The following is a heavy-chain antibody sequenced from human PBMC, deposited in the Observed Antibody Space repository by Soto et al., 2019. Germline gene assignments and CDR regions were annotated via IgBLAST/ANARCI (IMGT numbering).Heavy chain of an antibody. CDR3: ARDGFLYYYYGMDV. Sequence: ASVKVSCKASGYTFTSYAMHWVRQAPGQRLEWMGWINAGNGNTKYSQKFQGRVTITRDTSASTAYMELSSLRSEDTAVYYCARDGFLYYYYGMDVWGQGTTVTVSS. V-gene: IGHV1-3*01. J-gene: IGHJ6*02. CDR2: INAGNGNT. CDR1: GYTFTSYA.